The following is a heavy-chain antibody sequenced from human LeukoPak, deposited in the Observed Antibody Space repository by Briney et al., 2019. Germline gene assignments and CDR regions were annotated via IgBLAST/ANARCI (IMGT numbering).Heavy chain of an antibody. V-gene: IGHV1-8*01. CDR2: MNPNSGNT. CDR3: ARDNLTGELPPTFDY. D-gene: IGHD1-7*01. CDR1: GYTFTSYD. Sequence: GASVKVSCKASGYTFTSYDINWVRQATGQGLEWMGWMNPNSGNTGYARKFRGRVTMTRNTSISTAYMELSSLRSDDTALYYCARDNLTGELPPTFDYWGQGTLVTVSS. J-gene: IGHJ4*02.